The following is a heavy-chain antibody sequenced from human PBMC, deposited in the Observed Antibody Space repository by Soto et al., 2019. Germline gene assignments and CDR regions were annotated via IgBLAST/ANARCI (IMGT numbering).Heavy chain of an antibody. J-gene: IGHJ4*02. V-gene: IGHV3-23*01. CDR2: ISGSGGST. CDR3: AKGDAVAGRFDY. D-gene: IGHD6-19*01. CDR1: GFTFSSYA. Sequence: EVQLLESGGGLVQPGGSLRLSCAASGFTFSSYAMSWSRRAPGKGLEWVPAISGSGGSTYYADSVKGRFTISRDNSKNTLYLQMNSLRAEDTAVYYCAKGDAVAGRFDYWGQGTLVTVSS.